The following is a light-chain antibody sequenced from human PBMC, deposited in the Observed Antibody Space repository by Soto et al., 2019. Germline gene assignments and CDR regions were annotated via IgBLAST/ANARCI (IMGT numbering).Light chain of an antibody. CDR2: WAS. CDR1: QSVLYSSNNKNY. Sequence: DIVMTQSPDSLAVSLGERATINCKSSQSVLYSSNNKNYLAWYQQRPGQPPNLLIYWASTRESGVPDRFSGSGSGTDFTRTITSLQAEDVAVYYCQQYESTPPTFGQGTKLEIK. CDR3: QQYESTPPT. V-gene: IGKV4-1*01. J-gene: IGKJ2*01.